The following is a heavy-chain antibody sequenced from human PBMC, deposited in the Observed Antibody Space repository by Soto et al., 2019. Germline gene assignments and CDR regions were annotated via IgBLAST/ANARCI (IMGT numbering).Heavy chain of an antibody. D-gene: IGHD3-3*01. Sequence: SETLSLTCAVYGGSFTGYYWSWIRQPPGKGLEWIGEINHRGTTNYNPSLKSRVTILVDTSKNQFSLKLTSVTAADTAVYYCATDYCHFWSGYSGYFDYWGQGILVTVCS. V-gene: IGHV4-34*01. CDR3: ATDYCHFWSGYSGYFDY. J-gene: IGHJ4*02. CDR1: GGSFTGYY. CDR2: INHRGTT.